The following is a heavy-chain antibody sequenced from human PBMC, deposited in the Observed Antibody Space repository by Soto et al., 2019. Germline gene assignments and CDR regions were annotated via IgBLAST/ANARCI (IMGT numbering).Heavy chain of an antibody. CDR2: IYYSGST. CDR1: GGSVSSGSYY. V-gene: IGHV4-61*01. J-gene: IGHJ6*02. CDR3: ARELRRAVEIYYYYGMDV. Sequence: LSLTFTVSGGSVSSGSYYWSWIRQPPGKGLEWIGYIYYSGSTNYNPSLKSRVTISVDTSKNQFSLKLSSVTAADTAVYYCARELRRAVEIYYYYGMDVWGEGTKLTVPS.